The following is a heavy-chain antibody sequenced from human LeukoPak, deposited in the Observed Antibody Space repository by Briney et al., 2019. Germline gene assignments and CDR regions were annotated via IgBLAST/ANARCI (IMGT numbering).Heavy chain of an antibody. V-gene: IGHV4-59*11. CDR2: IYYSGST. J-gene: IGHJ4*02. CDR1: GGSISSHY. CDR3: ARVGTYYDSIRDYYFDY. D-gene: IGHD3-22*01. Sequence: SETLSLTCTASGGSISSHYWSWIRQPPEKGLEWIGYIYYSGSTNYNPSLKSRVTISVDTSKNQFSLKLSSVTAADTAVYYCARVGTYYDSIRDYYFDYWGQGTLVTVSS.